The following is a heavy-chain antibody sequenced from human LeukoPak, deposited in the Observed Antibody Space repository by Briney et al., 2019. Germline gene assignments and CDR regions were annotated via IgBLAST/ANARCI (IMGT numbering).Heavy chain of an antibody. V-gene: IGHV3-11*01. D-gene: IGHD3-10*01. Sequence: GGSLRLFCAASGFTFSDYYMTWIRQAPGKGLEWISYISSSGITIYYADSVKGRFTISRDNAKTSLYLQMNSLRAEDTAVYYCAKVLYGSGSYGFDYWGQGTLVTVSS. CDR3: AKVLYGSGSYGFDY. CDR2: ISSSGITI. CDR1: GFTFSDYY. J-gene: IGHJ4*02.